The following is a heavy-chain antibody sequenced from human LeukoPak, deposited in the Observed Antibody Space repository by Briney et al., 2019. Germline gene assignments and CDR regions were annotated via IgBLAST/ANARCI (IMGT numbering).Heavy chain of an antibody. D-gene: IGHD6-19*01. J-gene: IGHJ1*01. Sequence: PGGSLRLSCAASGFTFSNFGMSWVRQAPGKGLEWVSLIYSDGSTSYADSVKGRFTISRDNSKNTLYLQMNSLRAEDTAVYYCANSGWYSYFQHWGQGTLVTVSS. CDR1: GFTFSNFG. CDR3: ANSGWYSYFQH. V-gene: IGHV3-53*01. CDR2: IYSDGST.